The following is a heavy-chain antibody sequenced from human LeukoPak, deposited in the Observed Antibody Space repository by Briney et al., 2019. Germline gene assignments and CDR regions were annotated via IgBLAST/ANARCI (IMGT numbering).Heavy chain of an antibody. CDR1: GYTFTSYG. Sequence: ASVKVSCKASGYTFTSYGISWVRQAPGQGLEWMGWISADNGNTNYAQKLQGRVTMTTDTSTSTAYMELRSLRSDDTAVYYCARAGDIVVVPAGIAHYYYGMDVWGQGTTVTVSS. J-gene: IGHJ6*02. CDR3: ARAGDIVVVPAGIAHYYYGMDV. V-gene: IGHV1-18*01. CDR2: ISADNGNT. D-gene: IGHD2-2*01.